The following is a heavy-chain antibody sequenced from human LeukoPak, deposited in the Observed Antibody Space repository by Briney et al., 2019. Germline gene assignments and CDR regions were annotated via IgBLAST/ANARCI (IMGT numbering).Heavy chain of an antibody. CDR2: IIPIFGTA. CDR3: AEDRHYGDYGYYYYYYMDV. CDR1: GYTFTGYY. Sequence: ASVKVSCKASGYTFTGYYMHWVRQAPGQGLEWMGRIIPIFGTANYAQKFQGRVTITTDESTSTAYMELSSLRSEDTAVYYCAEDRHYGDYGYYYYYYMDVWGKGTTVTVSS. J-gene: IGHJ6*03. V-gene: IGHV1-69*05. D-gene: IGHD4-17*01.